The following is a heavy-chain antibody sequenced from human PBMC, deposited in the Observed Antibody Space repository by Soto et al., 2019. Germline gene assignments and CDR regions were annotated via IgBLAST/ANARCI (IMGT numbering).Heavy chain of an antibody. D-gene: IGHD3-3*01. J-gene: IGHJ6*02. V-gene: IGHV3-48*02. CDR2: ISSSSSTI. CDR1: GFTFSSYS. CDR3: AREGMDFWYYYYGMDV. Sequence: HPGGSLRLSCAASGFTFSSYSMNWVRQAPGKGLEWVSYISSSSSTIYYADSVKGRFTISRDNAKNSLYLQMNSLRDEDTAVYYCAREGMDFWYYYYGMDVWGQGTTVTVSS.